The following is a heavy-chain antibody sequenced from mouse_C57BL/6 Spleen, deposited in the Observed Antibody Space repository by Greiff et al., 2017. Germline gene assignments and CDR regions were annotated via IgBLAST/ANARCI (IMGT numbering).Heavy chain of an antibody. V-gene: IGHV5-9-1*02. J-gene: IGHJ1*03. D-gene: IGHD1-1*01. Sequence: EVMLVESGEGLVKPGGSLKLSCAASGFTFSSYAMSWVRQTPEKRLEWVAYISSGGDYIYYADTVKGRFTISRDNARNTLYLQMSSLKSEDTAMYYCTRGTTGVNWYFDVWGTGTTVTVSS. CDR1: GFTFSSYA. CDR3: TRGTTGVNWYFDV. CDR2: ISSGGDYI.